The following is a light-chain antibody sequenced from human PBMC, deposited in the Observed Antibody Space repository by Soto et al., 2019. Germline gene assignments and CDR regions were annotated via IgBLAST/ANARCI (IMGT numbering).Light chain of an antibody. V-gene: IGLV2-14*01. Sequence: SALTQPASVSGSPGQSITISCTGTSSDVGGYDYVSWYQQRPGKAPKLMIYEVSNRPSGVSNRFSGSKSGNTASLTISGLQAEDEADYYCSSSTSSTTYVFGTGTKLTVL. CDR3: SSSTSSTTYV. CDR2: EVS. J-gene: IGLJ1*01. CDR1: SSDVGGYDY.